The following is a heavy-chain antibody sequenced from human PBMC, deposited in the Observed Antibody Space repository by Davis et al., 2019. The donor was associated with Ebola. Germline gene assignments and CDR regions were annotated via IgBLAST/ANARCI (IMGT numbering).Heavy chain of an antibody. V-gene: IGHV3-30-3*01. D-gene: IGHD3-22*01. Sequence: GESLKISCAASGFSLSNSIMHWVRQAPGKGLEWVAVTSHDENTKMYDDSVKGRFTISRDNSKNTVVLEMSSLRPEDMAVYFCAREGHSSGIAPDFDYWGQGTLVTVSS. CDR1: GFSLSNSI. J-gene: IGHJ4*02. CDR2: TSHDENTK. CDR3: AREGHSSGIAPDFDY.